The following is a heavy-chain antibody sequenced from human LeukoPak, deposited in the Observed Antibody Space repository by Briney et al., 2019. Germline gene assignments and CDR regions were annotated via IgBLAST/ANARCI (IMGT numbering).Heavy chain of an antibody. V-gene: IGHV1-18*04. CDR3: ARDRGGYDSYYFDY. CDR2: ISAYNGNT. CDR1: GFTFTSYG. Sequence: ASVKVSCKASGFTFTSYGISWVRQAPGRGLEWMGWISAYNGNTNYAQKFQGRVTMTADTSTRTAYMELRSLRSDDTAVYYCARDRGGYDSYYFDYWGQGTLVTVSS. J-gene: IGHJ4*02. D-gene: IGHD5-12*01.